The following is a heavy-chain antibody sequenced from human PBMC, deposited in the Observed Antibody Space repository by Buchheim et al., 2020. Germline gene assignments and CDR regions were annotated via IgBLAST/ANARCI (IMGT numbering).Heavy chain of an antibody. Sequence: EVQLVESGGGLVQPGGSLRLSCAASGFTFSSYEMNWVRQAPGTGLEWGSYISSSGSTIYYADSVKGRFTISRDNTQNSPYLQMNSLRAEDTAVYYCARDLPEGGSYDFDYWGQGTL. CDR3: ARDLPEGGSYDFDY. D-gene: IGHD1-26*01. CDR2: ISSSGSTI. J-gene: IGHJ4*02. V-gene: IGHV3-48*03. CDR1: GFTFSSYE.